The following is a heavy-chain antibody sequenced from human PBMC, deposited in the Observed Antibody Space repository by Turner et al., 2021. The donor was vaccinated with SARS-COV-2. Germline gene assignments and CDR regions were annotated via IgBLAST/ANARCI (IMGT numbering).Heavy chain of an antibody. CDR3: ASSLPAPGGVPGRLDY. Sequence: QVQLVQSGAEVKKPGASVKVSCKASGYTFSSFYMHWVRQAPGQGLEGMGIINPSGGSTSYAQKFQGRVTMTRDTSTSTVYMELSSLRSEDTAVYYCASSLPAPGGVPGRLDYWGQGTLVTVSS. CDR1: GYTFSSFY. D-gene: IGHD2-8*02. V-gene: IGHV1-46*01. J-gene: IGHJ4*02. CDR2: INPSGGST.